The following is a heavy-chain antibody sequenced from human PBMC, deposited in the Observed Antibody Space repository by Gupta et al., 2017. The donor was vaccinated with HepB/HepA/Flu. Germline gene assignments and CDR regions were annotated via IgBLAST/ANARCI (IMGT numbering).Heavy chain of an antibody. CDR1: GGSFSGYY. CDR2: INHSGST. D-gene: IGHD2-2*01. Sequence: QVQLQQWGAGLLKPSETLSLTCAVYGGSFSGYYWSWIRQPPGKGLEWIGEINHSGSTNYNPSLKSRVTISVDTSKNQFSLKLSSVTAADTAVYYCARGSMSDIVVVPAANNWFDPWGQGTLVTVSS. CDR3: ARGSMSDIVVVPAANNWFDP. J-gene: IGHJ5*02. V-gene: IGHV4-34*01.